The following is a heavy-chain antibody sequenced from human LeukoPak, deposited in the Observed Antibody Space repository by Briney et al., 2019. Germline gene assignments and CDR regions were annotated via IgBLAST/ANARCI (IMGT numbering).Heavy chain of an antibody. CDR1: GYTFTSYY. V-gene: IGHV1-46*01. CDR2: INPSGGST. D-gene: IGHD2-15*01. J-gene: IGHJ6*02. CDR3: ARDHCSGGSCYPYYYYGMDV. Sequence: GASVKVSCKASGYTFTSYYIHWVRQAPGQGLEWMGIINPSGGSTSYAQKFQGRVTMTRDTSTSTVYMELSSLRSEDTAVYYCARDHCSGGSCYPYYYYGMDVWGQGTTVTVSS.